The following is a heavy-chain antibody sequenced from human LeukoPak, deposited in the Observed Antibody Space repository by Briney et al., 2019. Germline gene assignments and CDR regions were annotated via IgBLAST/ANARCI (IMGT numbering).Heavy chain of an antibody. CDR3: ARQTGSGLFILP. J-gene: IGHJ4*02. CDR1: GRSFSGYY. CDR2: INHSGIT. V-gene: IGHV4-34*01. D-gene: IGHD3/OR15-3a*01. Sequence: SETLSLTCAVYGRSFSGYYWTWIRQTPGKGLEWIGEINHSGITDYNPSLRSRVTISVDTSKNQFSLRLTSVTAAGTAVYYCARQTGSGLFILPGGQGTLVTVSS.